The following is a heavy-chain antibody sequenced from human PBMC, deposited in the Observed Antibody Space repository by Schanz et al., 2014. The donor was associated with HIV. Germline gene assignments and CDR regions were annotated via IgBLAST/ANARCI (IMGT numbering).Heavy chain of an antibody. CDR3: AKTTWGRRVDAFDI. CDR1: GFTFRNYA. D-gene: IGHD3-16*01. V-gene: IGHV3-33*06. CDR2: LWFDGSID. J-gene: IGHJ3*02. Sequence: QVQLVESGGGVVQPGGSLRLSCAASGFTFRNYAMHWVRQVPGKGLEWVAILWFDGSIDYYVDSVRGRFTISRDNSKNTLYLQMNSLRAEDTAVYYCAKTTWGRRVDAFDIWGQGTMVTVSS.